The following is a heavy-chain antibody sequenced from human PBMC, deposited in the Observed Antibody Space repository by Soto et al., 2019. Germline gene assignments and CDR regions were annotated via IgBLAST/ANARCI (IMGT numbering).Heavy chain of an antibody. D-gene: IGHD3-3*01. CDR3: ARTISSTPYYYYYMDV. Sequence: GGSLRLSCAASGFTFSSYAMSWVRQAPGKGLEWLANIKQDGSEKYYVDSVKGRFTISRDNAKNSLYLQMNSLRAEDTALYYCARTISSTPYYYYYMDVWAKGPRSPSP. V-gene: IGHV3-7*01. J-gene: IGHJ6*03. CDR1: GFTFSSYA. CDR2: IKQDGSEK.